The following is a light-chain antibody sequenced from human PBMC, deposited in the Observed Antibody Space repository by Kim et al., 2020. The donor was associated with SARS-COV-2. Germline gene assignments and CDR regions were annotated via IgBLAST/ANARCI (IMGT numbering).Light chain of an antibody. CDR3: QQYGSSPRVI. Sequence: SLGARATPSCRVSQTIRTTYLPWYQQKRGQAPRLLIYDASTRATGVPDRFSGSGSGTDFTLTISRLEPEDFAVYYCQQYGSSPRVIFGGGTKLEI. CDR1: QTIRTTY. V-gene: IGKV3-20*01. CDR2: DAS. J-gene: IGKJ4*01.